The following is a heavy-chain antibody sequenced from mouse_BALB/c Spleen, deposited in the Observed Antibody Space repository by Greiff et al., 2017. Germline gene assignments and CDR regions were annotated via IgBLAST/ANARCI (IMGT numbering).Heavy chain of an antibody. Sequence: VKLMESGAELAKPGASVKMSCKASGYTFTSYWMHWVKQRPGQGLEWIGYINPSTGYTEYNQKFKDKATLTADKSSSTAYMQLSSLTSEDSAVYYCARLYYGSSRGYWGQGTTLTVSS. D-gene: IGHD1-1*01. CDR3: ARLYYGSSRGY. CDR1: GYTFTSYW. V-gene: IGHV1-7*01. J-gene: IGHJ2*01. CDR2: INPSTGYT.